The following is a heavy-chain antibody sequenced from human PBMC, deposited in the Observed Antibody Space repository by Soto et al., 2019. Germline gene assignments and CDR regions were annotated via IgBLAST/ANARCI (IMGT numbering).Heavy chain of an antibody. CDR3: AAGGGLPRYY. D-gene: IGHD5-12*01. Sequence: QLQLQESGSGLVKPSQTLSLTCAVSGGSISSGGYSWSWIRQPPGKGLEWSGYIYHSGSTYYNPSHKSRVTTSVDRSKNQVSLKLSSVTAADTAVYYCAAGGGLPRYYWGQGTLVTVSS. V-gene: IGHV4-30-2*01. CDR1: GGSISSGGYS. CDR2: IYHSGST. J-gene: IGHJ4*02.